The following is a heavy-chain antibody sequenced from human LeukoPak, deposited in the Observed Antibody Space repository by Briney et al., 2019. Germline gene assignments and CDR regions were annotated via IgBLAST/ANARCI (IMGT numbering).Heavy chain of an antibody. V-gene: IGHV3-74*01. CDR2: IKSDGKT. CDR1: GFSFSSYW. Sequence: GGSLRLSCAASGFSFSSYWMHWVRQAPGKGLVWVSRIKSDGKTNYADSVKDRFTISRDNAKNTVSLQMNSLGAEDTGVYYCARAPSEIGGYYPEYFRHWGQGTLVTVSS. CDR3: ARAPSEIGGYYPEYFRH. J-gene: IGHJ1*01. D-gene: IGHD3-22*01.